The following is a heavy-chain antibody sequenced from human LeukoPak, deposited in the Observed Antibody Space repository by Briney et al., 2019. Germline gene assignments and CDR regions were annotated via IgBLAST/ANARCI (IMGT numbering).Heavy chain of an antibody. J-gene: IGHJ4*02. CDR1: GGSISSYY. CDR3: ASADYDDYYIDF. D-gene: IGHD4-17*01. Sequence: SETLSLNCTVSGGSISSYYWSWIRQPPGKGLEWIGYIYYSGMTNYNPSLKSRVTISLDTSKNQFSLKLSSVTAADTAVYYCASADYDDYYIDFWGQGTLVTVSS. CDR2: IYYSGMT. V-gene: IGHV4-59*01.